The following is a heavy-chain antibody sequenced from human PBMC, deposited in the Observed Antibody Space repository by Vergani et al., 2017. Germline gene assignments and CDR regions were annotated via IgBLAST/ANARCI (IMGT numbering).Heavy chain of an antibody. CDR1: GFTFSSYA. J-gene: IGHJ4*02. CDR2: FSGSGGST. Sequence: EVQLLESGGGLVQPGGSLRLSCAASGFTFSSYAMSWVRQAPGKGLEWVSAFSGSGGSTYYADSVKGRFTISRDNSKNTLYLQMNSLRAEDTAVYYCAKDQRYSSSCLLDYWGQGTLVTVSS. V-gene: IGHV3-23*01. D-gene: IGHD6-13*01. CDR3: AKDQRYSSSCLLDY.